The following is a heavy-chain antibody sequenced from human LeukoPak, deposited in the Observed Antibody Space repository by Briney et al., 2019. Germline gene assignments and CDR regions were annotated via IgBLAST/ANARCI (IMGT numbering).Heavy chain of an antibody. V-gene: IGHV3-30*18. CDR3: AKRRVSSWYIDY. Sequence: GGSLRLSCAASGFTFSSYGMHWVRQAPGKGLEWMAVISYDGSNKYYADSVKGRFTISRNNSKNTLYLQMNSLRAEDTAVYYCAKRRVSSWYIDYWGQGTLVTVSS. CDR1: GFTFSSYG. CDR2: ISYDGSNK. D-gene: IGHD6-13*01. J-gene: IGHJ4*02.